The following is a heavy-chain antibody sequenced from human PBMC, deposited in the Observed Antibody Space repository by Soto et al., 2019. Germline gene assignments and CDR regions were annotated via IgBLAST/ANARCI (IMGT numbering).Heavy chain of an antibody. Sequence: EVQLVESGGGLVQPGGSLRLSCAASGFTFRSYWMSWVRQAPGKGLEWVANIKQDVSGKYYVDSVKGRFTISRDNAKNSLYLQMDSLRAEDTAVYYCAREVGAGRFDPWGQGTLVTVSS. J-gene: IGHJ5*02. CDR1: GFTFRSYW. CDR2: IKQDVSGK. V-gene: IGHV3-7*01. CDR3: AREVGAGRFDP. D-gene: IGHD3-16*01.